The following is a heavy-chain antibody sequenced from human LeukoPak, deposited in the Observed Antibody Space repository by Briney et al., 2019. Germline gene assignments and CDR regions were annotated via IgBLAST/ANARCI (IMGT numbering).Heavy chain of an antibody. J-gene: IGHJ4*02. CDR3: ATTLVSYWTFDY. V-gene: IGHV1-24*01. D-gene: IGHD1-26*01. Sequence: ASVKVSCKVSGYTLTELSMHWVRQAPGKGLEWMGGFDPEDGETIYAQKFRGRVTMTEDTSTDTAYMELSSLRSEDTAVYYCATTLVSYWTFDYWGQGTLVTVSS. CDR1: GYTLTELS. CDR2: FDPEDGET.